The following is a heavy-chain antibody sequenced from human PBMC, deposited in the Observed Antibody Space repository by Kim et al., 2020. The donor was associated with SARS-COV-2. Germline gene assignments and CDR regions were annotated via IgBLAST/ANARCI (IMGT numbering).Heavy chain of an antibody. Sequence: GYADSVKGRFITSRYKAKNSLYLQMNSLRPEDTALYYCTRDVLAGGADVWGQGTAVIVSS. J-gene: IGHJ6*02. CDR3: TRDVLAGGADV. D-gene: IGHD3-3*02. V-gene: IGHV3-9*01.